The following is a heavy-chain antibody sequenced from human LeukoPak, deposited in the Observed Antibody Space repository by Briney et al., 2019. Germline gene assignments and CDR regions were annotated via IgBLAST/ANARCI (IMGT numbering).Heavy chain of an antibody. CDR2: ISSSSTYI. J-gene: IGHJ6*02. CDR1: GFTFSTYT. CDR3: AKVLGSTWRSGMDV. D-gene: IGHD6-13*01. V-gene: IGHV3-21*04. Sequence: GGSLRLSCAASGFTFSTYTMSWVRQAPGEGLEWVSSISSSSTYISYPDSVKGRFTISRDNSKNTVYLQMNSLSAEDTAVYYCAKVLGSTWRSGMDVWGQGTTVTVSS.